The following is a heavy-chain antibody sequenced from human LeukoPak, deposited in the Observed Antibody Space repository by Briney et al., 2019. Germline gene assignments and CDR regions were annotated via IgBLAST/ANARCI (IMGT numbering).Heavy chain of an antibody. J-gene: IGHJ6*03. CDR1: GFTFSSFW. D-gene: IGHD3-16*01. CDR3: YVHHYYYYMDV. Sequence: PGGSLRLSCAASGFTFSSFWMHWVRQVPGKGLVWVSGINSDGSTTSYADSVKGRFTISRDNAKNTLYLQINSLSAEDTAVYYCYVHHYYYYMDVWGKGTTVTVSS. V-gene: IGHV3-74*01. CDR2: INSDGSTT.